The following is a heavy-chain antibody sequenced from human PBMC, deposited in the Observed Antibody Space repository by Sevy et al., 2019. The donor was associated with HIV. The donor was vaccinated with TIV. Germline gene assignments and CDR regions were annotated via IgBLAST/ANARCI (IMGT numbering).Heavy chain of an antibody. CDR2: SIPIFGTA. D-gene: IGHD4-17*01. J-gene: IGHJ3*02. Sequence: ASVKVSCKASGGTISSYAISWVRQAPGQGLEWMGGSIPIFGTANYAQKFQGRVTITADKSTSTAYMELSSLRSEDTAVYYCARDMLSRYYGDYSCCGDAFDIWGQGTMVTVSS. V-gene: IGHV1-69*06. CDR3: ARDMLSRYYGDYSCCGDAFDI. CDR1: GGTISSYA.